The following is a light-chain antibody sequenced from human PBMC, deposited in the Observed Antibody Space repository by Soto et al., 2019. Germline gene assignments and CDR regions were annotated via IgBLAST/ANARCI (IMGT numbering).Light chain of an antibody. CDR2: GNS. J-gene: IGLJ3*02. CDR3: QCYDSSLSGWV. V-gene: IGLV1-40*01. CDR1: SSNIGAGYD. Sequence: QPVLTQPPSVSGAPGQRVTISCTGSSSNIGAGYDVHWYQQLPGTAPKLLISGNSNRPSGVPDRFSGSKSGTSASLAITGLQPEDDADYYCQCYDSSLSGWVFGGGTKLTVL.